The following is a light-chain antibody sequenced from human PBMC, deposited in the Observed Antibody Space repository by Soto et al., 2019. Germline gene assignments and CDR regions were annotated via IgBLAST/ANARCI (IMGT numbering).Light chain of an antibody. CDR3: LLSYSGAHHYV. CDR1: TRAVTSGHY. V-gene: IGLV7-46*01. Sequence: QAVVTQEPSLTVSPGGTVTLTCGSSTRAVTSGHYPYWFQQKPGQAPRTLIYDTSNKHSWTPARFSGSLLGGKAALTLSGAQPEDEAEYYCLLSYSGAHHYVFGTGTKLTVL. CDR2: DTS. J-gene: IGLJ1*01.